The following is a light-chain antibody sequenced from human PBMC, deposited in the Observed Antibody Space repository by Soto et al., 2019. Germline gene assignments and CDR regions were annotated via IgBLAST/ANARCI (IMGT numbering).Light chain of an antibody. V-gene: IGKV3-15*01. J-gene: IGKJ1*01. Sequence: ETVMTQSPATLSVSPGERATLSCRASQSVSSNLAWYQQKPGQAPRLLLYGASTRATGIPVRFSGSGFGTEFTLTISSLQSEDFAVYYCQQYTNWPPWTFGRGTKVDIK. CDR2: GAS. CDR1: QSVSSN. CDR3: QQYTNWPPWT.